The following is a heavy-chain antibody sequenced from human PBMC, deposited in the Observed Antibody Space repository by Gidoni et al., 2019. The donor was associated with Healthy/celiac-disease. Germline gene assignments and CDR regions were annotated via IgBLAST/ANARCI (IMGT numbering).Heavy chain of an antibody. D-gene: IGHD3-10*01. CDR3: ALESHRSGSYYKASYYYGMDV. J-gene: IGHJ6*02. CDR1: GGSISSSSYY. V-gene: IGHV4-39*01. Sequence: QLQLQESGPGLVKPSETLSLTCTVSGGSISSSSYYWGWIRQPPGKGLEWIGSIYYSGSTYYNPSLKSRVTISVDTSKNQFSLKLSSVTAADTAVYYCALESHRSGSYYKASYYYGMDVWGQGTTVTVSS. CDR2: IYYSGST.